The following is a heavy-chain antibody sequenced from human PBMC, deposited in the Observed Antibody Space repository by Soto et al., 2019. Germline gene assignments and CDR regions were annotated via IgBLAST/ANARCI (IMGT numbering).Heavy chain of an antibody. CDR2: ISSSSSTI. Sequence: GGSLRLSCAASGFTFSSYSMNWVRQAPGKGLEWVSYISSSSSTIYYADSVKGRFTISRDNAKNSLYLQMNSLRAEDTAVYYCSCFHYYGSSTSWFDSFGLRTPVPVSS. CDR1: GFTFSSYS. J-gene: IGHJ5*01. D-gene: IGHD2-2*01. CDR3: SCFHYYGSSTSWFDS. V-gene: IGHV3-48*01.